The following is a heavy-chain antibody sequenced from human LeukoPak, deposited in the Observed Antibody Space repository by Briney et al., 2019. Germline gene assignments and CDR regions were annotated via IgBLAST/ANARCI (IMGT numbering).Heavy chain of an antibody. J-gene: IGHJ4*02. V-gene: IGHV1-2*02. D-gene: IGHD5-12*01. CDR2: INPKSGDT. CDR3: ASGYSGYDLNY. Sequence: ASVKVSCKTSDFRDYYMNWVRQAPGQGLEWPGWINPKSGDTDYAQKFQGRVTMTRGTSISTAYMELSGLKPDDTAIYFCASGYSGYDLNYWGQGTQVTVSS. CDR1: DFRDYY.